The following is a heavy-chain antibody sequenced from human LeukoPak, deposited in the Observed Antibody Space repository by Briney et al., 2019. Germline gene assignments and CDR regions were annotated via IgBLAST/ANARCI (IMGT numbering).Heavy chain of an antibody. CDR2: FDPEDGET. CDR3: ATGLDYGGRYFDY. CDR1: GYTLTELS. J-gene: IGHJ4*02. Sequence: ASVNVSCKVSGYTLTELSMHWVRQAPGKGLEWMGGFDPEDGETIYAQKFQGRVTMTEDTSTDTAYMELSSLRSEDTAVYYCATGLDYGGRYFDYWGQGTLVTVSS. V-gene: IGHV1-24*01. D-gene: IGHD4-23*01.